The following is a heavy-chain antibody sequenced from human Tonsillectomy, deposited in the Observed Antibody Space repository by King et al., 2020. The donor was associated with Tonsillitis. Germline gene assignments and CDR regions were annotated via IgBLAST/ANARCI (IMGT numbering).Heavy chain of an antibody. D-gene: IGHD2/OR15-2a*01. V-gene: IGHV3-30*03. Sequence: VQLVESGGGVVQPGRSLRLSCAASGFTFSSYGMHWVRQAPGTGLGWVAVISYDGSKTYYADSVKGRLTISRDNSKNTLYLQLNSLRAEDTAVYYCATEKPPFRYCNSQCVGYYMDVWGKGTTVTVSS. CDR2: ISYDGSKT. CDR3: ATEKPPFRYCNSQCVGYYMDV. CDR1: GFTFSSYG. J-gene: IGHJ6*03.